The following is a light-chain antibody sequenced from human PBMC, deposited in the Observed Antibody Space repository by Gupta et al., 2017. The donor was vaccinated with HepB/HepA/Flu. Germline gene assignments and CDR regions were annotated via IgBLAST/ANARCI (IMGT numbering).Light chain of an antibody. V-gene: IGKV3-20*01. CDR2: GAS. CDR1: QSVRNRY. J-gene: IGKJ1*01. CDR3: LQDGSAPWT. Sequence: EIVLTQSPGTLSLSPGERAILSCRASQSVRNRYLVWYQQKPGQAPRLLMYGASSRSTGMPDRFSGSGSETDFTLTISGLEPEDFAVYYCLQDGSAPWTFGQGTKVEIK.